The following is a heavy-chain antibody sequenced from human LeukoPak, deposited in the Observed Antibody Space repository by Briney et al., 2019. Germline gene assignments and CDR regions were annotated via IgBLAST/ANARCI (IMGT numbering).Heavy chain of an antibody. D-gene: IGHD3-22*01. CDR3: SAGEGYYDSGDYYSAWAFDV. J-gene: IGHJ3*01. V-gene: IGHV3-11*04. Sequence: PGGSLRLSCAASGFTFSDYCMSWIRQAPGKGLEWVSYISNSGNTIYYADSVKGRFTISRDNAKNSLYLQMNSLRAEDTAVYYCSAGEGYYDSGDYYSAWAFDVWGQGTMVTVSS. CDR2: ISNSGNTI. CDR1: GFTFSDYC.